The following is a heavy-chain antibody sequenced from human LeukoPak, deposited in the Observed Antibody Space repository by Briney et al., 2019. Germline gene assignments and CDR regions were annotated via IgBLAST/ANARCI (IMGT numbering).Heavy chain of an antibody. CDR1: GFAFSSYA. Sequence: PGGSLRLSCAASGFAFSSYAMHWVRQGPGKGLEWVALVSYDGGSKYYADSVKGRITISRDNSKNTLHLQMNSLRAEDTAVYYCARDVEMATIFGDAFDIWGQGTMVTVSS. J-gene: IGHJ3*02. CDR2: VSYDGGSK. CDR3: ARDVEMATIFGDAFDI. V-gene: IGHV3-30-3*01. D-gene: IGHD5-24*01.